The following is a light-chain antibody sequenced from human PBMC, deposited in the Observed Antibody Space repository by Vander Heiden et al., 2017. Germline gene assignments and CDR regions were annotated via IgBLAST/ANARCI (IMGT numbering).Light chain of an antibody. J-gene: IGKJ1*01. CDR2: KAS. CDR3: QHYKPDSGP. Sequence: DIQMTQSPSTLSASVGDSVTITCRASQSISSWLAWYQQKPVKAPKRLISKASSLQGGVPSRFSGSGSGTEFTLTITSLKPDDFATYYCQHYKPDSGPFGQGTKVEIK. CDR1: QSISSW. V-gene: IGKV1-5*03.